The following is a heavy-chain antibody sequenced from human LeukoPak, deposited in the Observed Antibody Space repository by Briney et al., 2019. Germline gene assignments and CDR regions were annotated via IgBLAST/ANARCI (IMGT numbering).Heavy chain of an antibody. V-gene: IGHV1-18*01. CDR2: ISAYNGNT. J-gene: IGHJ4*02. CDR3: ARTSGSGSYYFDY. Sequence: ASVKVSCKASGYTFTSYGFTWVRQVPGQGLGWMGGISAYNGNTNYAEKFQGKVTMTTDTSTSTAYMELRSMRSDDTDVYYCARTSGSGSYYFDYWGQGTLVTVSS. CDR1: GYTFTSYG. D-gene: IGHD3-10*01.